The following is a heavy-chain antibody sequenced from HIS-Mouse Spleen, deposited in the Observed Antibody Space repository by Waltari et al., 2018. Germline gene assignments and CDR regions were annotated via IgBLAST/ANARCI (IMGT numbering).Heavy chain of an antibody. CDR2: IYYSGST. CDR3: AREIPYSSSWYDWYFDL. J-gene: IGHJ2*01. CDR1: GGSISSSSYY. D-gene: IGHD6-13*01. Sequence: QLQLQESGPGLVKPSETLSLTCTVPGGSISSSSYYWGWIRKPPGNGLEWIGSIYYSGSTYYNPSLKSRVTISVDTSKNQFSLKLSSVTAADTAVYYCAREIPYSSSWYDWYFDLWGRGTLVTVSS. V-gene: IGHV4-39*07.